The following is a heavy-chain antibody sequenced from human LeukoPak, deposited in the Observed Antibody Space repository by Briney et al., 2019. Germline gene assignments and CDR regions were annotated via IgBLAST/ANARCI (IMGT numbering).Heavy chain of an antibody. CDR3: ARQLVSGWYVRYYYYMDV. D-gene: IGHD6-19*01. J-gene: IGHJ6*03. V-gene: IGHV4-39*01. Sequence: PSETLSLTCTVSGGSISSSSYYWGWIRQPPGKGLEWIGSIYYSGSTYYNPSLKSRVTISVDTSKNQFSLKLSSVTAADTAVYYCARQLVSGWYVRYYYYMDVWGKGTTVTISS. CDR2: IYYSGST. CDR1: GGSISSSSYY.